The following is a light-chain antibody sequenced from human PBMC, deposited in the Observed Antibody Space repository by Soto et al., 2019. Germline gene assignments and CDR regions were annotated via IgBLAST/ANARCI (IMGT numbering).Light chain of an antibody. V-gene: IGKV1-5*01. Sequence: DTQMTQSPSTLSASIGDRVTNTFRASQRISTWWAWYQQKPRKAPKPLIYAASILENGVPTGSTGTGSETEFTLAVSTLQPDDSATYYCQQYNDYITFGQSTPPEIK. CDR3: QQYNDYIT. J-gene: IGKJ5*01. CDR1: QRISTW. CDR2: AAS.